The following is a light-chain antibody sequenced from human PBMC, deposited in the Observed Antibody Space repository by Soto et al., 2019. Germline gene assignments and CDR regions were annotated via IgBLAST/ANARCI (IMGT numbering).Light chain of an antibody. CDR2: DAS. Sequence: EIVLTQSPGTLSLSPGERATLSCRASQSVPRSYLAWYQQKPGQAPRLLIYDASNRATGIPARFSGSGSGTDFTLTISSLEPEDFAVYYCQQRSNWPLTFGGGTKVDI. V-gene: IGKV3-11*01. J-gene: IGKJ4*01. CDR1: QSVPRSY. CDR3: QQRSNWPLT.